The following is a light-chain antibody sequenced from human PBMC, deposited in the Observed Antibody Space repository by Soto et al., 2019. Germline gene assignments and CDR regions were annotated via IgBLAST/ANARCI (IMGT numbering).Light chain of an antibody. V-gene: IGKV3-20*01. CDR2: GAS. Sequence: EIVLTQSPGTLSLSPVERATLSCRASQSVSSSYLAWYQQKPGQAPRLLIYGASSMATGIPDRFSGSGSGTDFTLTISRLEPEDFAVYYCQKYGRSPRTFGQGTKVDIK. CDR3: QKYGRSPRT. CDR1: QSVSSSY. J-gene: IGKJ1*01.